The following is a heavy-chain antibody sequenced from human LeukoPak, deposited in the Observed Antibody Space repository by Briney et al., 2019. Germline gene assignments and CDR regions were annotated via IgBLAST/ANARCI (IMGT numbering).Heavy chain of an antibody. D-gene: IGHD2-2*01. CDR3: ARERMPTGSISRLYYFDY. CDR2: INPNSGGT. Sequence: GASVKVSCKASGYTFTSYAMNWVRQAPGQGLEWMGWINPNSGGTNYAQKFQGRVTMTRDTSISTAYMELSRLRSDDTAVYYCARERMPTGSISRLYYFDYWGQGTLVTVSS. CDR1: GYTFTSYA. V-gene: IGHV1-2*02. J-gene: IGHJ4*02.